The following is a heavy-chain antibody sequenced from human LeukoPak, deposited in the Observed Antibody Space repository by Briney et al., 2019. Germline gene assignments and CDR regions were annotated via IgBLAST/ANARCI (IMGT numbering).Heavy chain of an antibody. CDR3: ARDREFVVVVAATLSAFDI. V-gene: IGHV4-38-2*02. J-gene: IGHJ3*02. CDR1: GYSISSGYY. CDR2: IYHSGST. Sequence: PSETLSLTCTVSGYSISSGYYWGWIRQPPGKGLEWIGSIYHSGSTYHNPSLKSRVTISVDTSKNQFSLKLSSVTAADTAVYYCARDREFVVVVAATLSAFDIWGQETMVTVSS. D-gene: IGHD2-15*01.